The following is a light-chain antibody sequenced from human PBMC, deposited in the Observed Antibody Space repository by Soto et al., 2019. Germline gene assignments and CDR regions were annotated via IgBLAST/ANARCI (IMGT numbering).Light chain of an antibody. V-gene: IGLV2-14*01. CDR3: SLYISGSTYV. Sequence: QSVLTQPASVSGSPGQSITISCTGTSSDLGGYNFVSWYQHHPGKAPKLIMYEVNTRPSGVPDRFSGSKSGSTASLTISGLQAEDEADYYCSLYISGSTYVFGTGTKVTVL. CDR1: SSDLGGYNF. CDR2: EVN. J-gene: IGLJ1*01.